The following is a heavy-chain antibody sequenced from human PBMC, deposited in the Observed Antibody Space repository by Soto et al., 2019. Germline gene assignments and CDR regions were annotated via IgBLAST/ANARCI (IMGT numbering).Heavy chain of an antibody. Sequence: GGSLRLSCAATGFIFRTYSMTWVRQAPGKGLEWVSNIDESSNYRYYADSVKGRFTISRDNARNSLYLQMNSLRAEDTAVYYCARIDDIGGYRYGYAPGRDVWGQVTTVTVSS. CDR1: GFIFRTYS. CDR3: ARIDDIGGYRYGYAPGRDV. D-gene: IGHD5-18*01. V-gene: IGHV3-21*01. CDR2: IDESSNYR. J-gene: IGHJ6*02.